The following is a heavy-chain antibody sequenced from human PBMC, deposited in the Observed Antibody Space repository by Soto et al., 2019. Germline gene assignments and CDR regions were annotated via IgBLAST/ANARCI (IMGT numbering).Heavy chain of an antibody. CDR1: GGSISSSSYY. J-gene: IGHJ5*02. Sequence: SETLSLTCTVSGGSISSSSYYWGWIRQPPGKGLEWIGSIYYSGSTYYNPSLKSRVTISVDTSKNQFSLKLSSVTAADTAVYYCARLLGYYDFWSGFLWFDPWGQGTRVTVSS. CDR3: ARLLGYYDFWSGFLWFDP. V-gene: IGHV4-39*01. CDR2: IYYSGST. D-gene: IGHD3-3*01.